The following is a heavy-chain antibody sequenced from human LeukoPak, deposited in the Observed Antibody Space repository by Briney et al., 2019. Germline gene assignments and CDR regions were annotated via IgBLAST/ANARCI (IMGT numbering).Heavy chain of an antibody. D-gene: IGHD7-27*01. Sequence: PGGSLRLSCAASGFTFSDHYMDWVRQAPGKGREWVGRTRNKAKSYTTEYAASVKGRFTISRDDSKNSLYLQMNSLKTEDTAVYYCTRSRTEANWGSYAFDIWGQGTMVTVSS. J-gene: IGHJ3*02. CDR2: TRNKAKSYTT. V-gene: IGHV3-72*01. CDR1: GFTFSDHY. CDR3: TRSRTEANWGSYAFDI.